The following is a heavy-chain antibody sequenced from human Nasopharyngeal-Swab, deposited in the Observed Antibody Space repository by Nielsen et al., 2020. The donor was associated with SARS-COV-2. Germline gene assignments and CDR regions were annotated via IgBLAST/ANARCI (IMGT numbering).Heavy chain of an antibody. D-gene: IGHD4-17*01. J-gene: IGHJ6*03. CDR2: IYTSGST. Sequence: SGTLSLTCTVSGGSISSGSYYWSWIRQPAGKGLEWIGRIYTSGSTNYNPSLKSRVTLSVDTSKNQFSLKLSSVTAADTAVYYCARGLRGVTTYYYYYYMDVWGKGTTVTVSS. V-gene: IGHV4-61*02. CDR1: GGSISSGSYY. CDR3: ARGLRGVTTYYYYYYMDV.